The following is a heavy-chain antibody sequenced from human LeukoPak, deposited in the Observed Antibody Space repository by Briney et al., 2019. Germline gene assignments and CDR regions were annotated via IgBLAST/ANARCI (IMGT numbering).Heavy chain of an antibody. J-gene: IGHJ5*02. CDR3: AREGRTTLIVPAAISWFDP. Sequence: ASVKVSCKASRGTFSSYAISWVRQAPGQGLEWMGRIIPILGIANYAQKFQGRVTITADKSTSTAYMELSSLRSEDTAVYYCAREGRTTLIVPAAISWFDPWGQGTLVTVSS. CDR1: RGTFSSYA. V-gene: IGHV1-69*04. D-gene: IGHD2-2*01. CDR2: IIPILGIA.